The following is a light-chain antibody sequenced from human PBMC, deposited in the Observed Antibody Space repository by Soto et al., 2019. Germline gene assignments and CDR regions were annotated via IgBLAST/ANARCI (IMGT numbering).Light chain of an antibody. CDR3: QKYSSVPV. CDR2: AAS. CDR1: QGIRNY. J-gene: IGKJ3*01. V-gene: IGKV1-27*01. Sequence: DIPMTQSPPSLSASVGDRVTITCRASQGIRNYVAWYQQIPGKAPKLLIYAASTLQSGVPSRFSGSGSGTDFTLTINGLQPEDVATYSCQKYSSVPVFGPGTKVEIK.